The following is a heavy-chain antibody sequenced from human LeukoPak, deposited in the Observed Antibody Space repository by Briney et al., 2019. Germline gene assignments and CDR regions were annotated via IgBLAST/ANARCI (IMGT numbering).Heavy chain of an antibody. Sequence: PGGSLRLSCAASGFTFDDYGMSWVRQAPGKGLEWVSGINWNGGSTGYADSVKGRFTISRDNAKNSLYLQMNSLRAEDTALYYCEREKPDPSLSYYYMDVWGKGTTVTVSS. J-gene: IGHJ6*03. D-gene: IGHD1-14*01. CDR1: GFTFDDYG. V-gene: IGHV3-20*04. CDR3: EREKPDPSLSYYYMDV. CDR2: INWNGGST.